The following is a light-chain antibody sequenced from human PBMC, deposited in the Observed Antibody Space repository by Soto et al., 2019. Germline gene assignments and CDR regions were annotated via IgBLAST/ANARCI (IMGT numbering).Light chain of an antibody. CDR2: YAS. V-gene: IGKV1-5*03. J-gene: IGKJ2*01. Sequence: DILMTQSPSALSASVGDRVTITRRASQSISTFLAWYQQKPGKAPTLLIYYASNLQSGVPSRFGGSGSGTEFSLTISTLQPDDFATYYCQQYNSYPYTFGQGTKLEIK. CDR3: QQYNSYPYT. CDR1: QSISTF.